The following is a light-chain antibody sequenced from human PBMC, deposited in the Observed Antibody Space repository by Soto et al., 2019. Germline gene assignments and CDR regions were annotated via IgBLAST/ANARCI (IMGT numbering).Light chain of an antibody. CDR2: EVT. Sequence: QSALTQPPSASGSPGQSVTISCTGTSSDVGGYNFVSWYQHHPGTAPKLMIYEVTKRPSGVPDRFSGSKSGNTASLTVSGLQAGDEADYYCSSYAGSNNYVFGTGTKLTVL. CDR3: SSYAGSNNYV. CDR1: SSDVGGYNF. V-gene: IGLV2-8*01. J-gene: IGLJ1*01.